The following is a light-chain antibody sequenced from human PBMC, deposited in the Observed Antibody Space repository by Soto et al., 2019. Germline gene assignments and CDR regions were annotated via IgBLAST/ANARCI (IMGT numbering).Light chain of an antibody. CDR3: QQSYMDPIT. J-gene: IGKJ5*01. Sequence: DIQMTQSPSSLSASVGNRVTITCRASQSISTYLNWYQKQPGKAPNLLIYDASRLQSGVPARFSGSGGGTDFTLSISSVQPEDFATYFCQQSYMDPITFGQGTQLEI. CDR1: QSISTY. CDR2: DAS. V-gene: IGKV1-39*01.